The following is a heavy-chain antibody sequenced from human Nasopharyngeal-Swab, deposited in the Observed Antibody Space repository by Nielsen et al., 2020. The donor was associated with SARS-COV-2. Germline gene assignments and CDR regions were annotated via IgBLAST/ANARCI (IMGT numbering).Heavy chain of an antibody. V-gene: IGHV4-34*01. J-gene: IGHJ3*02. CDR1: GGSFSGYY. CDR3: ARHIRGWDAFDI. D-gene: IGHD6-19*01. CDR2: INHSGST. Sequence: SETLSLTCAVYGGSFSGYYWSWIRQPPGKGLEWIGEINHSGSTNYNPSLKSRVTISVDTSKNQFSLELISVTAADTAVYYCARHIRGWDAFDIWGQGTTVTVSS.